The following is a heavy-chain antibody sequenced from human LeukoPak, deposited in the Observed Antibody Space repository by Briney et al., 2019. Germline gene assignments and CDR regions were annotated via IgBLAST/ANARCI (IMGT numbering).Heavy chain of an antibody. D-gene: IGHD3-10*01. J-gene: IGHJ5*01. CDR3: ARGLPIISMLRGVKPSVMFDS. CDR1: GGSFSGYY. V-gene: IGHV4-34*01. Sequence: PSETLSLTCAACGGSFSGYYWSWIRQPPGKGLEWIGEINHSGSTNYNPSLKSRLTISIDTSKNQFALRLSSVTAADTAVYYCARGLPIISMLRGVKPSVMFDSWGQGTLVTVSS. CDR2: INHSGST.